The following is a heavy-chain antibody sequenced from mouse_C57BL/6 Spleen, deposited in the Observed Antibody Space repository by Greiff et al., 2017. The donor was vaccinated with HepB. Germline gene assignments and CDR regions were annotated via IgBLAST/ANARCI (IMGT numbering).Heavy chain of an antibody. CDR2: INPGSGGT. Sequence: VQLQQSGAELVRPGTSVKVSCKASGYAFTNYLIEWVKQRPGQGLEWIGVINPGSGGTNYNEKFKGKATLTADKSSSTAYMQLSSLTSEDSAVYFCASDGYYSAWFAYWGQGTLVTVSA. J-gene: IGHJ3*01. V-gene: IGHV1-54*01. CDR3: ASDGYYSAWFAY. D-gene: IGHD2-3*01. CDR1: GYAFTNYL.